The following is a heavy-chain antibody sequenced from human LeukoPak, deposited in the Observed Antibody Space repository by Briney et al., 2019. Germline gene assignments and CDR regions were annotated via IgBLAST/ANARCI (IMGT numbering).Heavy chain of an antibody. D-gene: IGHD1-26*01. CDR2: IYYSGST. Sequence: SETLSLTCTVSGGSISNYYGSWIRHPPGRGREGIGYIYYSGSTNYNPSLKSRVTISVDTSKNQFSLKLSSVTAADTAVYYCARGRLEAMWELLPYEAFDIWGQGTMVTVSS. J-gene: IGHJ3*02. V-gene: IGHV4-59*01. CDR3: ARGRLEAMWELLPYEAFDI. CDR1: GGSISNYY.